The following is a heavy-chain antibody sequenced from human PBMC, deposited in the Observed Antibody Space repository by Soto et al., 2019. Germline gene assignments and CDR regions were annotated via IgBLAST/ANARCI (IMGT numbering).Heavy chain of an antibody. V-gene: IGHV3-21*01. J-gene: IGHJ4*02. D-gene: IGHD5-18*01. CDR3: ARDQPGYSYGYGLGY. CDR1: GFTFSSHS. CDR2: ISSSSSYI. Sequence: GGSLRLSCAASGFTFSSHSMNWVRQAPGKGLEWVSSISSSSSYIYYADSVKGRFTISRDNAKNSLYLQMNSLRAEDTAVYYCARDQPGYSYGYGLGYWGQGTLVTVSS.